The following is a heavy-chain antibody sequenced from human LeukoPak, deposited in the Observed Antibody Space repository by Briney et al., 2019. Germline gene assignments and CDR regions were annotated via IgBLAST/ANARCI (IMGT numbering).Heavy chain of an antibody. CDR3: AKSMRDQHLDLMGYYGMDV. D-gene: IGHD6-13*01. CDR1: GFTFSSYA. V-gene: IGHV3-23*01. Sequence: PGGFLRLSCAASGFTFSSYAMGWVRQAPGKGLEWVSVIGGSTGSTYYAASVKGRFTISRDNSKNTLYLQMNSLRAEDTAVYYCAKSMRDQHLDLMGYYGMDVWGQGTTVIVSS. J-gene: IGHJ6*02. CDR2: IGGSTGST.